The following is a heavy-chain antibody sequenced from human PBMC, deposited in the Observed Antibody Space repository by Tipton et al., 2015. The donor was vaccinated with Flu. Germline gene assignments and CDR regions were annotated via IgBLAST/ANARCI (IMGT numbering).Heavy chain of an antibody. CDR3: ARGSGSGTFPIFDS. V-gene: IGHV4-4*07. CDR2: IYTSGST. Sequence: TLSLTCTVSGDSIRSYYWSWIRQPAGKGLEWIGRIYTSGSTKYNPSLKSRVSMSIDTSNNQFSLILSSVIAADTAVYYCARGSGSGTFPIFDSWGQGTLVTVSS. CDR1: GDSIRSYY. J-gene: IGHJ4*02. D-gene: IGHD3-10*01.